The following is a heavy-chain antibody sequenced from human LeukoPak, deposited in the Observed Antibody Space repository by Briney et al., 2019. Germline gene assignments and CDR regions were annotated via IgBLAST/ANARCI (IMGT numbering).Heavy chain of an antibody. J-gene: IGHJ5*02. V-gene: IGHV1-69*04. CDR3: ARGRFYGSGSSPTAP. D-gene: IGHD3-10*01. CDR1: GGTFSSYA. Sequence: SVKVSCKASGGTFSSYAISWVRQAPGQGLEWMGRIIPILGIANYAQKFQGRVTITADKSTSTAYMELSSLRPEDTAVYYCARGRFYGSGSSPTAPWGQGTLVTVSS. CDR2: IIPILGIA.